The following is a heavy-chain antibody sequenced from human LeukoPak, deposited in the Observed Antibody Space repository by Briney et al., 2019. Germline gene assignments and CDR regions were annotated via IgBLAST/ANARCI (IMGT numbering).Heavy chain of an antibody. Sequence: GGPLRLSCAASGFTFSSYAMHWVRQAPGKGLEWVAVISYDGSNKYYADSVKGRFTISRDNSKNTLYLQMNSLRAEDTAVYYCARNYYDSGGYYFDYWGQGTLVTVSS. D-gene: IGHD3-22*01. CDR1: GFTFSSYA. CDR2: ISYDGSNK. J-gene: IGHJ4*02. V-gene: IGHV3-30-3*01. CDR3: ARNYYDSGGYYFDY.